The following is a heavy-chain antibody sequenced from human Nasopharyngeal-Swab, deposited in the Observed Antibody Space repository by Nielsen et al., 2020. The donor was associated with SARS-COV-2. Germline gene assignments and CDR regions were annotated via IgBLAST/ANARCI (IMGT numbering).Heavy chain of an antibody. CDR2: IYSGGST. D-gene: IGHD1-14*01. Sequence: GRQAPGKGLEWGSIIYSGGSTYYSDSVKGRVTISRHKSKNTLYLQMNSLTVQDTAVYHCARALDPRRYNWFDPWGQGTLVTVSS. J-gene: IGHJ5*02. V-gene: IGHV3-53*04. CDR3: ARALDPRRYNWFDP.